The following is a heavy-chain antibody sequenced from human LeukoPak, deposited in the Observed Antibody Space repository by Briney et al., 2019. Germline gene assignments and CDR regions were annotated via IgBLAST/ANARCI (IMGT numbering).Heavy chain of an antibody. J-gene: IGHJ3*02. CDR3: ARLYSSSSGKAFDI. Sequence: PGGSLRLSCAASGFTFSSYSMNWVRQAPGKGLEWVSSISTSSTYIYYADSVKGRFTISRDNAKNSLYLQMNSLRAEDTAVYYCARLYSSSSGKAFDIWGQGTMVTVSS. CDR2: ISTSSTYI. D-gene: IGHD6-6*01. CDR1: GFTFSSYS. V-gene: IGHV3-21*06.